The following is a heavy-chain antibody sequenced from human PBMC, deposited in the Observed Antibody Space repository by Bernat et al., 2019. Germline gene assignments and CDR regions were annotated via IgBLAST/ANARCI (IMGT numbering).Heavy chain of an antibody. CDR2: IYWDDDK. CDR1: GFSLSTSGVG. Sequence: QITLKESGPTLVKPTQTLTLTCTFSGFSLSTSGVGVGWIRQPPGKALEWLALIYWDDDKRYSPSLKSRLTITKDTSKNRVVLTMTNMDPVDTATYYCAHSGITFGGVIVRFDYWGQGTLVTVSS. D-gene: IGHD3-16*02. V-gene: IGHV2-5*02. J-gene: IGHJ4*02. CDR3: AHSGITFGGVIVRFDY.